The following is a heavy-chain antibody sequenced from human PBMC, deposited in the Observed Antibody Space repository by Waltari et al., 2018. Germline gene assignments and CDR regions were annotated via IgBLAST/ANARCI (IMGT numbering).Heavy chain of an antibody. CDR3: AREAGQLGIDY. CDR2: SYHSGST. CDR1: GCSISGGYS. D-gene: IGHD7-27*01. V-gene: IGHV4-30-2*01. Sequence: QLQLQESGSGLVKPSQTLSLTCPVSGCSISGGYSWSWIRQPPGKGLEWIGYSYHSGSTSYNPSLKSRVTISVDKSKNQFSLKLNSVTAADTAVYYCAREAGQLGIDYWGQGILVTVSS. J-gene: IGHJ4*02.